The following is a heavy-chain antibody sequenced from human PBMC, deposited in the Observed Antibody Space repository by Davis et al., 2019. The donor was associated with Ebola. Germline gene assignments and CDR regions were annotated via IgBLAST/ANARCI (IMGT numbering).Heavy chain of an antibody. CDR3: AKDEYSSSSGGIFDY. CDR1: GSTFSSYS. V-gene: IGHV3-23*01. CDR2: ISGSGGST. Sequence: GESLKISCAASGSTFSSYSMNWVRQAPGKGLEWVSAISGSGGSTYYADSVKGRFTISRDNSKNTLYLQMNSLRAEDTAVYYCAKDEYSSSSGGIFDYWGQGTLVTVSS. D-gene: IGHD6-6*01. J-gene: IGHJ4*02.